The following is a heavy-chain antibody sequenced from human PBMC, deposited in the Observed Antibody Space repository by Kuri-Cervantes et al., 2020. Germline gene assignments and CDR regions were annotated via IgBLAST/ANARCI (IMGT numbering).Heavy chain of an antibody. CDR3: ARDYPMVRGVIIAFDI. CDR2: ISASGGST. CDR1: GFIFSTYA. J-gene: IGHJ3*02. Sequence: GGSLRLSCAASGFIFSTYAMTWVRQAPGKGLEWVSEISASGGSTYYADSARGRFTISRDNAKNSLYLQMNSLRAEDTAVYYCARDYPMVRGVIIAFDIWGQGTVVTVSS. D-gene: IGHD3-10*01. V-gene: IGHV3-23*01.